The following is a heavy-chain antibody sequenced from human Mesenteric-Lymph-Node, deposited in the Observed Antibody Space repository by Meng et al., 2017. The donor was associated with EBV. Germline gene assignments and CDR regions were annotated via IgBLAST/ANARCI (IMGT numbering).Heavy chain of an antibody. CDR1: GGSINSFY. V-gene: IGHV4-59*07. Sequence: VTLEESVPWLVKPSDPLSLTCNVSGGSINSFYWSWIRQPPGKGLEWIGYIYHSGSTNYHPSLKSRVTMSVDMSKNQFSLKLSSVTAADTAVYYCARGEVFDSWGQGTLVTVSS. CDR3: ARGEVFDS. J-gene: IGHJ4*02. CDR2: IYHSGST.